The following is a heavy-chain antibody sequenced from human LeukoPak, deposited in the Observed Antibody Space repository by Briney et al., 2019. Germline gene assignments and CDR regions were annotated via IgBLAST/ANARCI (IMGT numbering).Heavy chain of an antibody. CDR1: GFTFSSYA. CDR3: ARLLYSGYGY. V-gene: IGHV3-23*01. J-gene: IGHJ4*02. CDR2: ISGRGGIT. Sequence: GGSLRLSCAASGFTFSSYAMYWVRQAPGKGLEWVSTISGRGGITYYADSVKGRFTISRDNSKNTLYLQMNSLRAEDTPVYYCARLLYSGYGYWGQGTLVTVSS. D-gene: IGHD5-12*01.